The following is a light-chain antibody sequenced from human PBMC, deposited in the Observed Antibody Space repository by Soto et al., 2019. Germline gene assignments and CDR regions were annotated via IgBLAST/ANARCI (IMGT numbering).Light chain of an antibody. CDR1: SSDVGGYNY. CDR2: EVS. Sequence: QSALTQPASVSGSPGQSITISCTGTSSDVGGYNYVSGYQQHPGKAPKLMIYEVSNRPSGVSNRFSGSKSGNTASLTISGLQAEDEADYYCSSYTSSSTWVFGGGTKVTVL. V-gene: IGLV2-14*01. J-gene: IGLJ3*02. CDR3: SSYTSSSTWV.